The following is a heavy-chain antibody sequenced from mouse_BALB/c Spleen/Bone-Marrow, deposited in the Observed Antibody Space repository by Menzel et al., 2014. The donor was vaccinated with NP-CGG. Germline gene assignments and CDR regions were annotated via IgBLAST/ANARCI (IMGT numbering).Heavy chain of an antibody. D-gene: IGHD1-1*01. CDR1: GYTFTDYA. Sequence: VKLMESGPELVRPGVSVKISCKGSGYTFTDYAMHWVKQSHAKSLEWIGVINTYSGNTNYNQNFKGKATMTVDKSSSTAFMELARLTYEDSAIYHCAREGYASTAWFAYWGQGTLVTVSA. CDR2: INTYSGNT. V-gene: IGHV1-67*01. CDR3: AREGYASTAWFAY. J-gene: IGHJ3*01.